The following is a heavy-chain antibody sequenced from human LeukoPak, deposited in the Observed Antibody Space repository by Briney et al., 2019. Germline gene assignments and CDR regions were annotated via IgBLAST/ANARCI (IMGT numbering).Heavy chain of an antibody. D-gene: IGHD6-19*01. J-gene: IGHJ4*02. CDR1: GGSFSGYY. V-gene: IGHV4-34*01. CDR2: INHSGST. Sequence: PSQTLSLTCAVYGGSFSGYYWSWIRQPPGKGLEWIGEINHSGSTNYNPSLKSRVTISVDTSKNQFSLKLSSVTAADTAVYYCARGRPSTWYSSGWFIDYWGQGTLVTVSS. CDR3: ARGRPSTWYSSGWFIDY.